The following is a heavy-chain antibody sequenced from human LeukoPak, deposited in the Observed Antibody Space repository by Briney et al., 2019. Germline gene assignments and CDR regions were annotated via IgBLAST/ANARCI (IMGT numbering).Heavy chain of an antibody. J-gene: IGHJ3*02. Sequence: PAGGSLRLSCAASGFTFSTYGMHWVRQASGKGLEWVAFIRYDGGNKYYADSVKGRFTISRDNSKNTLYLQMNVLRAEDTAVYYCAKERGSSWSDYYTNDAFDIWGQGTMVTVSS. V-gene: IGHV3-30*02. CDR1: GFTFSTYG. CDR2: IRYDGGNK. CDR3: AKERGSSWSDYYTNDAFDI. D-gene: IGHD3-3*01.